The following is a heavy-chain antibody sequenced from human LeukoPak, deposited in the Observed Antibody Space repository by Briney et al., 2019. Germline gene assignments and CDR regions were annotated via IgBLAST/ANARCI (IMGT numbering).Heavy chain of an antibody. Sequence: PGGTLRLSCAASGFTFSSYGMSWVRQAPGKGLEWVSAISGSGGSTYYADSVKGRFTISRDNSKNTLYLQMNRLRAEDTAVYYCAKDAYLGSNWLDPWGQGTLVTVSS. J-gene: IGHJ5*02. CDR1: GFTFSSYG. CDR2: ISGSGGST. V-gene: IGHV3-23*01. D-gene: IGHD7-27*01. CDR3: AKDAYLGSNWLDP.